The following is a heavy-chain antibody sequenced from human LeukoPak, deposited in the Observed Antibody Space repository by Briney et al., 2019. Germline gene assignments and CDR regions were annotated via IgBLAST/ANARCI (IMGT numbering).Heavy chain of an antibody. CDR1: GFTFSDYY. Sequence: GGSLRLSCAASGFTFSDYYMSWIRQAPGKGLEWVSYISRSGSTIYYADSVKGRFTISRDNAKNSLYLQMNSPRAEDTAVYYCARIGTTVTTLDVWGEGTTVTISS. J-gene: IGHJ6*04. D-gene: IGHD4-17*01. CDR3: ARIGTTVTTLDV. CDR2: ISRSGSTI. V-gene: IGHV3-11*01.